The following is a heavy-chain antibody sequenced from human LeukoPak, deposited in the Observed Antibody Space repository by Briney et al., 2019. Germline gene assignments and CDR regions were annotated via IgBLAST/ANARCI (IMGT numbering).Heavy chain of an antibody. J-gene: IGHJ4*02. V-gene: IGHV4-34*01. CDR1: GGSFSGYY. Sequence: SETLSLTCAVYGGSFSGYYWSWIRQPPGKGLEWIGEINHSGSANYNPSLKSRVTISVDTSKNQFSLKLSSVTAADTAVYYCARVGYSSGWYPLSFFDYWGQGTLVTVSS. D-gene: IGHD6-19*01. CDR2: INHSGSA. CDR3: ARVGYSSGWYPLSFFDY.